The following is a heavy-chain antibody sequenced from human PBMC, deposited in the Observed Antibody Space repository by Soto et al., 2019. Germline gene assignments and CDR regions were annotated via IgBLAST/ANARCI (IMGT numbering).Heavy chain of an antibody. D-gene: IGHD5-12*01. CDR3: ARDQTKWLTDAFDI. J-gene: IGHJ3*02. Sequence: HVQLVQSGAEVKKPGASLKVSCKASGYTFISYAVTWVRQAPGQGLEWLGWTSPYNGNTNYAQKFQGRITMTTDTSTSTVYLDLRSLRTADTAVYYCARDQTKWLTDAFDIWGQGTMVVVSS. CDR1: GYTFISYA. CDR2: TSPYNGNT. V-gene: IGHV1-18*01.